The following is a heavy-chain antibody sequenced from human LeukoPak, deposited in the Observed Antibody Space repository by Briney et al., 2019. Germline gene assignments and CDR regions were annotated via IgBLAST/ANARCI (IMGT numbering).Heavy chain of an antibody. Sequence: GGSLRLSCAASGFTFSSYSMNWVRQAPGKGLEWVSSISSSSSYIYYADSVKGRFTISRDNAKNSLYLQMNSLRAEDTAVYYCASLYCSRGSCAFDVWGQGTLVTVSS. CDR3: ASLYCSRGSCAFDV. D-gene: IGHD2-15*01. CDR1: GFTFSSYS. J-gene: IGHJ5*02. V-gene: IGHV3-21*01. CDR2: ISSSSSYI.